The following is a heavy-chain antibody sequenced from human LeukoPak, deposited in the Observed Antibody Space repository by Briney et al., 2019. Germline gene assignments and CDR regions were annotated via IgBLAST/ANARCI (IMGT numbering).Heavy chain of an antibody. Sequence: VGSLRLSCAASGFTFSSFAMHWVRQAPGKGLEWVAVISYDGSNKYYADSVKGRFTISRDNSKNTLYLQMNSLRAEDTAVYYCARDLYRHRSWLDYWGQGALVTVSS. CDR1: GFTFSSFA. CDR2: ISYDGSNK. CDR3: ARDLYRHRSWLDY. J-gene: IGHJ4*02. D-gene: IGHD6-13*01. V-gene: IGHV3-30*04.